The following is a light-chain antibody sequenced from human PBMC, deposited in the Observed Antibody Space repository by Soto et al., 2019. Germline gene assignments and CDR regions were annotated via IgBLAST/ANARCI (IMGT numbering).Light chain of an antibody. CDR1: QTVNSDY. Sequence: EIVLTQSPGTLSLSPGETATLSCRASQTVNSDYLAWFQQRPGQAPRLLIFATSRRATDIPDRFSGSGSGTDFTHAIRRLEPEDFAVYYCHQFGYSPRTFGQGTKVDIK. CDR2: ATS. V-gene: IGKV3-20*01. CDR3: HQFGYSPRT. J-gene: IGKJ1*01.